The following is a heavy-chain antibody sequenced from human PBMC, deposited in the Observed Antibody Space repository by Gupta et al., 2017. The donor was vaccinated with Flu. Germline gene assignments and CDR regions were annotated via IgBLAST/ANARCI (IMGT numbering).Heavy chain of an antibody. CDR2: INHSGST. J-gene: IGHJ4*02. Sequence: QVQIQQWGAGLLKPSETLSLTCAVYGGSFSGYYWSWIRQPPGKGLEWIGEINHSGSTNYNPSLKRRVTISVDTSKIQFSLKLSSVTAADTAVYYCAATEWSSIAVAGSQLAYWGQGTLVTVAS. D-gene: IGHD6-19*01. CDR1: GGSFSGYY. V-gene: IGHV4-34*01. CDR3: AATEWSSIAVAGSQLAY.